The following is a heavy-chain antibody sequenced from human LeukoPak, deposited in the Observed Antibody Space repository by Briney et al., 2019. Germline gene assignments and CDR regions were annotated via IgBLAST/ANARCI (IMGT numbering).Heavy chain of an antibody. V-gene: IGHV4-4*07. CDR3: ARGGDQWLVSYFDY. J-gene: IGHJ4*02. D-gene: IGHD6-19*01. CDR2: VYTSGST. CDR1: GDSISRSY. Sequence: TSETLSLTCTVSGDSISRSYWSWIRQPAGKGLEWIGRVYTSGSTNYNPSLKSRVTMSLDTSKNQFSLKLSSVTATDTAVYYCARGGDQWLVSYFDYWGQGTLVTVSS.